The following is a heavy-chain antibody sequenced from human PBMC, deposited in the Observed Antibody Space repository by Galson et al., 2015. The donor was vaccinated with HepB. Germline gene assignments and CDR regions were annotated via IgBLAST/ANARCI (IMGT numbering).Heavy chain of an antibody. CDR3: ARGSVGDSSGYYYTWYPGGGYNDAFDI. Sequence: SVKVSCKASGYTFTSYDINWVRQATGQGLEWMGWMNPNSGNTGYAQKFQGRVTMTRNTSISTAYMELSSLRSEDTAVYYCARGSVGDSSGYYYTWYPGGGYNDAFDIWGQGTMVTVSS. V-gene: IGHV1-8*01. J-gene: IGHJ3*02. CDR2: MNPNSGNT. D-gene: IGHD3-22*01. CDR1: GYTFTSYD.